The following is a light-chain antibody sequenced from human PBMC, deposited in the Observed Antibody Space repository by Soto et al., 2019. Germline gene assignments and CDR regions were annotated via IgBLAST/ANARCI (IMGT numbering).Light chain of an antibody. CDR3: QQYNSYSWT. Sequence: IQMTQSPSTLSASVGDRVTLTCRASQSISSWLAWYQQKPGKAPKLLIYHAYSLESGVPSRFSGSESGTEFTLTINSLQPDDFATYYCQQYNSYSWTFGQGTKVDIK. J-gene: IGKJ1*01. CDR2: HAY. V-gene: IGKV1-5*01. CDR1: QSISSW.